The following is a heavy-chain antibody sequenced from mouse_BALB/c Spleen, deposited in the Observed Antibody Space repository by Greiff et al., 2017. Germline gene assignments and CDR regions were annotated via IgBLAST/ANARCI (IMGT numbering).Heavy chain of an antibody. Sequence: EVKLMESGGGLVQPGGSLKLSCAASGFTFSSYGMSWVRQTPDKRLELVATINSNGGSTYYPDSVKGRFTISRDNAKNTLYLQMSSLKSEDTAMYYCARGPFDYWGQGTTLTVSS. CDR2: INSNGGST. CDR3: ARGPFDY. CDR1: GFTFSSYG. V-gene: IGHV5-6-3*01. J-gene: IGHJ2*01.